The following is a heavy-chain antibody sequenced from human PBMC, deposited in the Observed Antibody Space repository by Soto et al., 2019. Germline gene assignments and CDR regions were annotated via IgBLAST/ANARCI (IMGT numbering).Heavy chain of an antibody. J-gene: IGHJ4*02. CDR2: IYSRGGT. CDR3: ARGGSGSQTVGY. V-gene: IGHV3-66*01. CDR1: GFTVSNNY. Sequence: EVQVVESGGGLVQPGGSLRLSCAASGFTVSNNYMTWVRQAPGKGLEWVSLIYSRGGTDYADSVKGRFTISSDNSKNMVYLQMNSLRVEDTAVYYCARGGSGSQTVGYWGQGARVTVSS. D-gene: IGHD1-26*01.